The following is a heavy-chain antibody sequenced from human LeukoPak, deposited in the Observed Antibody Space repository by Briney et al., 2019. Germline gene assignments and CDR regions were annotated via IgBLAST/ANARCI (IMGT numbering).Heavy chain of an antibody. CDR1: GGSISSSSYY. V-gene: IGHV4-39*07. J-gene: IGHJ4*02. CDR2: IYYSGST. CDR3: AADLDHYYDSSGTFDY. D-gene: IGHD3-22*01. Sequence: SETLSLTCTVSGGSISSSSYYWGWIRQPPGKGLEWIGSIYYSGSTYYNPSLKSRVTISVDTSKNQFSLKLSSVTAADTAVYYCAADLDHYYDSSGTFDYWGQGTLVTVSS.